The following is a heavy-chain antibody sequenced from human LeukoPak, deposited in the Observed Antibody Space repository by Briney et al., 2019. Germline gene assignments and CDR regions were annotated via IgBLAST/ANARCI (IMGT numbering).Heavy chain of an antibody. V-gene: IGHV1-24*01. D-gene: IGHD6-13*01. CDR2: FDPEDGES. J-gene: IGHJ6*02. Sequence: ASVKVSCQVSGYTLTKLSMHWVRPPAGKVREWMGGFDPEDGESIYAQKFQGRGTMTEDTSKDTAYMGLSSLRSEDTAVYYCATGGGAAGKYYYYGMVVWGQGTTVTVSS. CDR3: ATGGGAAGKYYYYGMVV. CDR1: GYTLTKLS.